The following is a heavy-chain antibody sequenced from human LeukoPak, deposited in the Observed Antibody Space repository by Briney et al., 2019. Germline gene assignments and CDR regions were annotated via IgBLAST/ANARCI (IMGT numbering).Heavy chain of an antibody. D-gene: IGHD2-2*01. J-gene: IGHJ4*02. CDR2: IKQDGSEK. CDR1: GFTFSSYW. V-gene: IGHV3-7*01. Sequence: GGSLRLSCAASGFTFSSYWMSWVRQAPGKGLEWVANIKQDGSEKYYVDSVKGRFTISRDNAKNSLYLQMNSLRAEDTAVYYCAREWGYCSSTSCPRPFDYWGQGTLVTVSS. CDR3: AREWGYCSSTSCPRPFDY.